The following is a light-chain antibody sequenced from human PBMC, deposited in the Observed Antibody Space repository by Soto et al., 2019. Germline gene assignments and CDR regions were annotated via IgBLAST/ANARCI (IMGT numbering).Light chain of an antibody. V-gene: IGLV1-44*01. Sequence: QSVLTQPPSASGTPGQRVTISCSGSSSNIGSNTVNWYQQLPGTAPKLLIYSNNQRPSGVPDRFSGSKSGTSASLAISGLQSEDEGDYYCAAWDDSLNGHVVFGGGTKLTVL. CDR2: SNN. CDR1: SSNIGSNT. CDR3: AAWDDSLNGHVV. J-gene: IGLJ2*01.